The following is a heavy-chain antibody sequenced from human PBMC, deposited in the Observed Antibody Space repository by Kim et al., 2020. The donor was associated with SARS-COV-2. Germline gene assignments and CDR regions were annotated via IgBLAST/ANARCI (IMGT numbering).Heavy chain of an antibody. CDR1: GGSISSGGYY. CDR2: IYYSGST. D-gene: IGHD3-22*01. CDR3: ARVVVPYYYDSSGYGPYGAFDM. J-gene: IGHJ3*02. V-gene: IGHV4-31*03. Sequence: SETLSLTCTVSGGSISSGGYYWSWIRQHPGKGLEWIGYIYYSGSTYYNPSLKSRVTISVDTSKNQFSLKLSSVTAADTAVYYCARVVVPYYYDSSGYGPYGAFDMWGQGTMVTVSS.